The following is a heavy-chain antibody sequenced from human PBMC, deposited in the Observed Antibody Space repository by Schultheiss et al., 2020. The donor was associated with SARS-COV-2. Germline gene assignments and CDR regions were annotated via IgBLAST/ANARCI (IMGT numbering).Heavy chain of an antibody. J-gene: IGHJ4*02. CDR1: GVSITADW. Sequence: SETLSLTCDVSGVSITADWWTWVRQPPGKGLEWIGYVYHTETTKYNPSLESRITMSVDTSKNQISLKMTSLTAADTAVYYCARGVRSWYHDYWGQGTLVTVSS. D-gene: IGHD6-13*01. CDR3: ARGVRSWYHDY. CDR2: VYHTETT. V-gene: IGHV4-59*01.